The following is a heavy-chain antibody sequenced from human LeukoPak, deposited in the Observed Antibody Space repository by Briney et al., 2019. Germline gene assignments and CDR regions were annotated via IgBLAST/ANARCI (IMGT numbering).Heavy chain of an antibody. D-gene: IGHD3-16*02. Sequence: AASVKVSCKASGYTFTSYGISWVRQAPGQGLEWMGWISAYNGNTNYAQKLQGRVTMTTDTSTSTAYMELRSLRSDDTAVYYCARAAQEANYDYVWGSYCFEFCMDVWGQGTTVTVSS. CDR1: GYTFTSYG. V-gene: IGHV1-18*01. CDR3: ARAAQEANYDYVWGSYCFEFCMDV. CDR2: ISAYNGNT. J-gene: IGHJ6*02.